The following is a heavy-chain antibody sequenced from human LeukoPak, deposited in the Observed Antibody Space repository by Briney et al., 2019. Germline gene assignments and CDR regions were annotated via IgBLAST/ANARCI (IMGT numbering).Heavy chain of an antibody. V-gene: IGHV3-23*01. CDR3: ARRQEVRGLIMPFDP. J-gene: IGHJ5*02. Sequence: GGSLRLSCAASGFSLSSYAMSWVRQSPGKGLEWVSAISGSGGGSTYYADSVKGRFTISRDDSKNTVSLQMNSLKDDDTAVYYCARRQEVRGLIMPFDPWGRGTLVIVSS. CDR2: ISGSGGGST. D-gene: IGHD3-10*01. CDR1: GFSLSSYA.